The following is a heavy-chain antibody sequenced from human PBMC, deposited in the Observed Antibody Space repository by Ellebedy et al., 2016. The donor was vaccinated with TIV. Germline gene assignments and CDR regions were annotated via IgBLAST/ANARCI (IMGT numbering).Heavy chain of an antibody. V-gene: IGHV1-2*02. Sequence: ASVKVSCKASGYTFTGYYMHWVRQAPGQGLEWMGWINPNSGGTNYAQKFQGRVTMTRDTSISTAYMELSRLRSDDTAVYYCARNGDYGPYNWFDPWGQGTLVTVSS. CDR2: INPNSGGT. CDR1: GYTFTGYY. CDR3: ARNGDYGPYNWFDP. J-gene: IGHJ5*02. D-gene: IGHD4-17*01.